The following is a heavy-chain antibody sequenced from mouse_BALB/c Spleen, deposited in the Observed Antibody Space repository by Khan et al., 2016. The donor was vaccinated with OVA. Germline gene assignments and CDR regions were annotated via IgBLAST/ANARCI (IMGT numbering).Heavy chain of an antibody. Sequence: VQLQESGAELARPGASVKMSCKASGYTFTTYTMHWVKQRPGQDLEWIGYINPSNGYTNYNQKFKDKSTLTADKSSSTAYMQLSSLTSCYSAVYYCAREGAYYRSDGWFSYWGQGTLVTVSA. V-gene: IGHV1-4*01. D-gene: IGHD2-14*01. J-gene: IGHJ3*01. CDR2: INPSNGYT. CDR3: AREGAYYRSDGWFSY. CDR1: GYTFTTYT.